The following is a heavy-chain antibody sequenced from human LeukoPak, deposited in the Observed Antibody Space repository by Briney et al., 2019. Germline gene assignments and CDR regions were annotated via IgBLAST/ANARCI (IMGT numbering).Heavy chain of an antibody. CDR1: GFTVSSNF. D-gene: IGHD6-19*01. CDR2: IYGGDST. J-gene: IGHJ4*02. Sequence: VGSLRLSCAASGFTVSSNFMSWVRQAPGKGLEWVSVIYGGDSTYYADSVKGRFTISRDTSKNTLYLQMNSLRAEDTAVYYCASWPGGWYGEDSWGQGTLVTVSS. V-gene: IGHV3-53*01. CDR3: ASWPGGWYGEDS.